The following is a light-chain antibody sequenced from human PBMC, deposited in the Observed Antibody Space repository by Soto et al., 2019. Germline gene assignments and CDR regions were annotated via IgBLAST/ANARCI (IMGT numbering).Light chain of an antibody. CDR3: QQYNNWWT. Sequence: ELLLPPSHGTLSFSPVDRATLSCRASQSVSNNYLAWYQQKPGQPPRLLIYGASNRATGIPDRFSGSGSGTEFTLTISSLQPEDVAIYYCQQYNNWWTVGKGTTVDIK. J-gene: IGKJ1*01. V-gene: IGKV3-20*01. CDR2: GAS. CDR1: QSVSNNY.